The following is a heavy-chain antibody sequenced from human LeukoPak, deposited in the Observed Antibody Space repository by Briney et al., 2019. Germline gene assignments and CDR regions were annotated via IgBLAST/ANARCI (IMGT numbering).Heavy chain of an antibody. Sequence: ASVKVSCKASGYTFTGYYMHWVRQAPGQGLEWMGWINANSGGTNYAQKFQGRVTMNRDTSISTAYMELSRLRSDAPAVYYCAREAVTTGAYYSGHGTLVSVSS. V-gene: IGHV1-2*02. D-gene: IGHD4-17*01. CDR1: GYTFTGYY. J-gene: IGHJ4*01. CDR3: AREAVTTGAYY. CDR2: INANSGGT.